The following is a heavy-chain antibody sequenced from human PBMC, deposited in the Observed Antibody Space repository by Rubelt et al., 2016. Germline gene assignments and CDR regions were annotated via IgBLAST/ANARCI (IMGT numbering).Heavy chain of an antibody. CDR1: GYTLTELS. V-gene: IGHV1-24*01. CDR3: ATGHSSSWRLDY. D-gene: IGHD6-13*01. J-gene: IGHJ4*02. CDR2: FDPEDGET. Sequence: QVQLVQSGAEVKKPGASVKVSCKVSGYTLTELSMHWVRQAPGKGLEWMGGFDPEDGETIYALKFQGRVTMTEATSTDTAYMELGSLRSEDTAVYYCATGHSSSWRLDYWGQGTLVTVSS.